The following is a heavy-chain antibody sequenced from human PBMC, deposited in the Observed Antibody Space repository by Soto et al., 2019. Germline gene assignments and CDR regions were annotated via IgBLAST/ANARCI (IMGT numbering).Heavy chain of an antibody. D-gene: IGHD2-2*01. CDR3: AKAHCSSTSCYRLHGLTIDY. CDR1: GFTFDDYT. Sequence: GGSLRLSCAASGFTFDDYTMHWVRQAPGKGLEWVSLISWDGGSTYYADSVKGRFTISRDNSKNSLYLQMNSLRTEDTALYYCAKAHCSSTSCYRLHGLTIDYWGQGTLVTVSS. J-gene: IGHJ4*02. V-gene: IGHV3-43*01. CDR2: ISWDGGST.